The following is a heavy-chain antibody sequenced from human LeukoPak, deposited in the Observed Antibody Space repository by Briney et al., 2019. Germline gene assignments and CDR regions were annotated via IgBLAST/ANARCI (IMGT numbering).Heavy chain of an antibody. CDR1: GGSISSYY. J-gene: IGHJ6*02. V-gene: IGHV4-34*01. CDR3: ARGYNGYGGVAYYYYYGMDV. D-gene: IGHD5-12*01. CDR2: INHSGST. Sequence: PSETLSLTCTVSGGSISSYYWSWIRQPPGKGLEWIGEINHSGSTNYNPSLKSRVTISVDTSKNQFSLKLSSVTAADTAVYYCARGYNGYGGVAYYYYYGMDVWGQGTTVTVSS.